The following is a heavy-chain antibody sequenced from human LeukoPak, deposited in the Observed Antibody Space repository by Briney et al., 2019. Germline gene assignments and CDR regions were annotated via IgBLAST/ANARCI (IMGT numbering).Heavy chain of an antibody. CDR2: IYTSGST. Sequence: PSETLSLTCTVSGNSFGDYYWSWIRQPAGKGLEWIGRIYTSGSTTYNPSLKSRVTMSVDTSKSQFSLNLMSVTAADTAVYYCTRDTGTTGEVKFDPWGQGTLVAVSS. J-gene: IGHJ5*02. CDR1: GNSFGDYY. V-gene: IGHV4-4*07. CDR3: TRDTGTTGEVKFDP. D-gene: IGHD4-17*01.